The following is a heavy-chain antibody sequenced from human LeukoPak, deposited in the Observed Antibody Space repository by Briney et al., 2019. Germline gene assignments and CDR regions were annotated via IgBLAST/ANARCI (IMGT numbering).Heavy chain of an antibody. V-gene: IGHV4-39*01. D-gene: IGHD3-16*01. CDR3: ARHGYVWGSYHDACDI. J-gene: IGHJ3*02. Sequence: PSETLSLTCSVSGGAISSNNYHWGWIRQPPGKGLEWIGSIYYSGRTYYNTSLKSRVTISVDTSNNHFSLKLSSVTAADTAVYYCARHGYVWGSYHDACDIWGQGTMVTVSS. CDR2: IYYSGRT. CDR1: GGAISSNNYH.